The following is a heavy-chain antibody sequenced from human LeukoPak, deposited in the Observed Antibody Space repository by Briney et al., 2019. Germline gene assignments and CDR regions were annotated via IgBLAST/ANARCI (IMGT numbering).Heavy chain of an antibody. V-gene: IGHV3-15*01. CDR2: IKSKAAGGTI. D-gene: IGHD5-12*01. CDR1: GFTFSEAL. CDR3: VARGI. J-gene: IGHJ4*02. Sequence: EGSLRLSCAASGFTFSEALMTWVRQAPGKGLERVGHIKSKAAGGTIAYAAPVKGRFTISRDDSEHTLYLQLNSLKTEDTAVYYCVARGIWGQGTLVTVSS.